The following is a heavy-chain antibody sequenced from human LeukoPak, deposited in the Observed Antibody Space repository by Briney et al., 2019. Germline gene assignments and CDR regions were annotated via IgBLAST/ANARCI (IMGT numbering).Heavy chain of an antibody. CDR3: ARTTSFTASGYDY. Sequence: ASMKVSCKASGYTFTSYHINWVRQAPGRGLEWMGWINTNTDDRGYAQKFQGRLIITSDTSICTAYMQLGSPRSEDTAVYFCARTTSFTASGYDYWGQGTLVTVSS. V-gene: IGHV1-8*03. CDR1: GYTFTSYH. D-gene: IGHD6-25*01. J-gene: IGHJ4*02. CDR2: INTNTDDR.